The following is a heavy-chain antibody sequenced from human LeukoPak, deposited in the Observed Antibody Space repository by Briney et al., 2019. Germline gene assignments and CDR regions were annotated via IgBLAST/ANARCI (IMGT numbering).Heavy chain of an antibody. V-gene: IGHV1-2*02. CDR2: INPNSGGT. D-gene: IGHD3-22*01. CDR1: GYTFTGYY. Sequence: ASVKVSCKASGYTFTGYYMHWVRQAPGQGLEWMGWINPNSGGTNYAQKFQGRVTMTRDTSISTAYMELSRLRSDDTAVYYCARSTYYYDNSGYSPDAFDIWGQGTMVTVSS. CDR3: ARSTYYYDNSGYSPDAFDI. J-gene: IGHJ3*02.